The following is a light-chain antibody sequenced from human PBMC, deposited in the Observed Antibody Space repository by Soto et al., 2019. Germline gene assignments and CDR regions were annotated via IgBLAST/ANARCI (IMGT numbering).Light chain of an antibody. Sequence: VVLTQSPVTLSLSPGERATLSCRASQSFLGLLAWYQQKPGQAPRLLIYDAYNRATGIPPRFSGSGSGTDFTLTISSLEPEDSAVYYCQQRHMWPITFGQGTRLEIK. J-gene: IGKJ5*01. CDR3: QQRHMWPIT. CDR1: QSFLGL. V-gene: IGKV3-11*01. CDR2: DAY.